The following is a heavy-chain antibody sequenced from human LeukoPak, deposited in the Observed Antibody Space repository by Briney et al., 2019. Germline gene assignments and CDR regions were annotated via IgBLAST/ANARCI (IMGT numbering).Heavy chain of an antibody. J-gene: IGHJ4*02. CDR1: GFTFSSYA. V-gene: IGHV3-30-3*01. CDR3: ARSFGSRGGPYYFDY. Sequence: PGRSLRLSCAASGFTFSSYAMHWVRQAPGKGLEWGAVISYDGSNKYYADSVKGRFTISRDNSKNTLYLQMNSLRAEDTAVYYCARSFGSRGGPYYFDYWGQGTLVTVSS. D-gene: IGHD2/OR15-2a*01. CDR2: ISYDGSNK.